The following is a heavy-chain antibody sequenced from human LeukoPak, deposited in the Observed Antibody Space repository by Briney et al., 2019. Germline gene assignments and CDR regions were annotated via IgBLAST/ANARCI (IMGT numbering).Heavy chain of an antibody. CDR3: AKGGGSYYRGSFDY. J-gene: IGHJ4*02. D-gene: IGHD1-26*01. CDR1: GFTFSSYA. CDR2: ISGSSGST. Sequence: GRSLRLSCAASGFTFSSYAMSWVRQAPGKGLEWVSTISGSSGSTYYADSVKGRFTISRDNSKNTLYLQMNSLRAEDTAIYYCAKGGGSYYRGSFDYWGQGTLVTVSS. V-gene: IGHV3-23*01.